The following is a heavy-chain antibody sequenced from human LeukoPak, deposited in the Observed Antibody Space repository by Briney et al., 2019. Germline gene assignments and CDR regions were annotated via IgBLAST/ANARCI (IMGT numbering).Heavy chain of an antibody. J-gene: IGHJ5*02. CDR2: INHSGST. Sequence: SETLSLTCAVYGGSFSGYYWSWIRQPPAKGLEWIGEINHSGSTNYNPSLKSRVTISVDTSKNQFSLKLSSVTAADTAVYYCARGGVTYDYVWGSYRYLSWFDPWGQRTLVTVSS. V-gene: IGHV4-34*01. D-gene: IGHD3-16*02. CDR1: GGSFSGYY. CDR3: ARGGVTYDYVWGSYRYLSWFDP.